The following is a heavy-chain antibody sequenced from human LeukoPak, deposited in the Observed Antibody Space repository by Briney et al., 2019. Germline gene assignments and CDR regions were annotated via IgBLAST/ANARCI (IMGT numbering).Heavy chain of an antibody. V-gene: IGHV3-74*01. Sequence: GGSLRLSCAASGFTFRSYWMHWVRQVPGKGLVCVSRINSDGSSTNYADSVKGRFTISRDNAKNTLYLQMNSLRAEDTAIYYCVRDPRFSENFDYWGQGALVTVSS. D-gene: IGHD6-25*01. CDR2: INSDGSST. J-gene: IGHJ4*02. CDR1: GFTFRSYW. CDR3: VRDPRFSENFDY.